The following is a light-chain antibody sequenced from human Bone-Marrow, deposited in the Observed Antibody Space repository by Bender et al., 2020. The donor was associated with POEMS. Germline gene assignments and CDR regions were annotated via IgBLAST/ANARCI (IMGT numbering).Light chain of an antibody. Sequence: QSALTQPASVSGSPGQSITISCTGTSVGNYVAVSWYQQHPGKVPKVLIYDVRSRPSGVSTRFSGSKSGNTASLTISGLQAEDEADYYCSSHAGSTTPWVFGGGTKLTVL. J-gene: IGLJ3*02. CDR3: SSHAGSTTPWV. CDR1: SVGNYVA. V-gene: IGLV2-14*03. CDR2: DVR.